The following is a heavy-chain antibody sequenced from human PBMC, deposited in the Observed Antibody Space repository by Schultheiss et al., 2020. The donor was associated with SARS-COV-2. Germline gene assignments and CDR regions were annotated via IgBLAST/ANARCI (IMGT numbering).Heavy chain of an antibody. J-gene: IGHJ6*02. V-gene: IGHV1-58*01. CDR1: GFTFTSSA. CDR2: IVVGSGNT. CDR3: ARADTVTTPLYYYYGMDV. D-gene: IGHD4-17*01. Sequence: SVKVSCKASGFTFTSSAAQWVRQARGQRLEWIGWIVVGSGNTNYAQKFQDRVTITADESTSTAYMELSSLRSEDTAVYYCARADTVTTPLYYYYGMDVWGQGTTVTVSS.